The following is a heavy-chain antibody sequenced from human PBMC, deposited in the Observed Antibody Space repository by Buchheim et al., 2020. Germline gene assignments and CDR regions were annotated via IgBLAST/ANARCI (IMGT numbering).Heavy chain of an antibody. J-gene: IGHJ4*02. CDR3: AKDLGD. CDR2: ISFDGNNK. D-gene: IGHD3-16*01. CDR1: GFTFSSYA. Sequence: QVHLVESGGSVVQPGRSLRLSCAASGFTFSSYAMHWVRQAPGKGLEWVGVISFDGNNKYYEDSVKGRFTISRDNSKNTLYLQMDSLRAEDTAVYYCAKDLGDWGQGT. V-gene: IGHV3-30*18.